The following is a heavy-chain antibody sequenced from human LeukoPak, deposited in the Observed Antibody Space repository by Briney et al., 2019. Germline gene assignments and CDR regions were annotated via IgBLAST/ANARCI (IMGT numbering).Heavy chain of an antibody. J-gene: IGHJ4*02. CDR3: ARFSISVTGRHLDY. Sequence: SETLSLTRSVSGGSISSYYWSWIRQPPGEGLQWIGHIYYTGSPTYNSSLKGRVTISVDTSKNQFSLKLSSVTAADTAVYYCARFSISVTGRHLDYWGQGTLVSVSS. CDR1: GGSISSYY. D-gene: IGHD1-20*01. V-gene: IGHV4-59*08. CDR2: IYYTGSP.